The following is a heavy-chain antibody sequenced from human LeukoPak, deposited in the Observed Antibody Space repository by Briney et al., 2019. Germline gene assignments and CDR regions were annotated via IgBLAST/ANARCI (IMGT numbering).Heavy chain of an antibody. V-gene: IGHV4-4*07. CDR2: IYTSGST. CDR3: ARDPRIAADNYYYYYGMDV. CDR1: GGSISSYY. D-gene: IGHD6-13*01. Sequence: SETLSLTCTVSGGSISSYYWSWIRQPAGKGLEWIGRIYTSGSTNYNPSLKSRVTMSVDTSKNRFSLKLSSVTAADTAVYYCARDPRIAADNYYYYYGMDVWGQGTTVTVSS. J-gene: IGHJ6*02.